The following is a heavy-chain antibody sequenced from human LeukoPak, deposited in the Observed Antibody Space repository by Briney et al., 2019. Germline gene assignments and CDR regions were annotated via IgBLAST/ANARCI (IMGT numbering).Heavy chain of an antibody. V-gene: IGHV4-4*02. CDR2: ILHDGRT. CDR1: GGSISSNNW. CDR3: ARGKSRGSHIDY. D-gene: IGHD1-26*01. J-gene: IGHJ4*02. Sequence: SETLSLTCAVSGGSISSNNWWSWVRQPPGKGLEWIGEILHDGRTNYNPSLKSRVTISVDKSKNQFSLKLNSVTAADTAVYYCARGKSRGSHIDYWGQGTLVTVSS.